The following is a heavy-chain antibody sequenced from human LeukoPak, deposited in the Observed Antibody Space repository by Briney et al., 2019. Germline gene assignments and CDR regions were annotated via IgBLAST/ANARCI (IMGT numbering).Heavy chain of an antibody. J-gene: IGHJ5*01. CDR1: TSR. D-gene: IGHD3-22*01. V-gene: IGHV1-18*01. Sequence: ASVKVSCKATSRISWVRQAPGQGLEWMGWIGTYGGDTYYAQKFQGRITVTTDTSTSTVYMELRNLRSDDTAVYYCVRGLWNFYDDSGYNRDFDSWGQGTLVTVSS. CDR3: VRGLWNFYDDSGYNRDFDS. CDR2: IGTYGGDT.